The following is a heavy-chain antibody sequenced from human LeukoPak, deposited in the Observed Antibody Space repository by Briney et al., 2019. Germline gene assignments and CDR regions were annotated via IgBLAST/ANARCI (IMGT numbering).Heavy chain of an antibody. V-gene: IGHV1-24*01. D-gene: IGHD2-15*01. J-gene: IGHJ4*02. CDR1: GYTLTELS. CDR2: FDPEDGET. Sequence: ASVKVSCKVSGYTLTELSMHWVRQAPGKGLEWMGGFDPEDGETIYAQKFQGRVTMTEDTSTGTAYMELSSLRSEDTAVYYCATLRGSGGSCCVDYFDYWGQGTLVTVSS. CDR3: ATLRGSGGSCCVDYFDY.